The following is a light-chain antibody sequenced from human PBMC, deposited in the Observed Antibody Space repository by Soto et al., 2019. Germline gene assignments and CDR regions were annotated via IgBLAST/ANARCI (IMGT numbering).Light chain of an antibody. J-gene: IGLJ3*02. CDR1: SSDVGRYDY. CDR2: DVS. Sequence: QSALTQPASVSGSPGQSITISCTGTSSDVGRYDYVSWYQQLPGKAPQLVIFDVSRRPSGVSSRFSGSKSGNTASLTISRLQAEDEADYYCSSYTSTNTLVVFGGGTKLTVL. V-gene: IGLV2-14*03. CDR3: SSYTSTNTLVV.